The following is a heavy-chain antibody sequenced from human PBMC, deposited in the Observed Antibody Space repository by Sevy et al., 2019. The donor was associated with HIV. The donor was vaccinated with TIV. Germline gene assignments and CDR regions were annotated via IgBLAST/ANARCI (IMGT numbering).Heavy chain of an antibody. CDR1: GITFSSHA. D-gene: IGHD4-17*01. CDR3: ARADYGDYSGEFDY. Sequence: GGSLRLSCAASGITFSSHAMHWVRQAPGKGLEGVTIISYDGSNKYYADSVKGRFTISRDNSKNTLYLQMNSLRAEDTAVYYCARADYGDYSGEFDYWGQGTLVTVSS. CDR2: ISYDGSNK. V-gene: IGHV3-30-3*01. J-gene: IGHJ4*02.